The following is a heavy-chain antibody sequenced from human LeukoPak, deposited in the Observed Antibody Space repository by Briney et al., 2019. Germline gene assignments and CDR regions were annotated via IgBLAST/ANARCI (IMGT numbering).Heavy chain of an antibody. CDR2: ISGSGGST. CDR3: AAPEDDAMILDY. CDR1: GFTFSSYS. D-gene: IGHD2-2*01. V-gene: IGHV3-23*01. J-gene: IGHJ4*02. Sequence: GGSLRLSCAASGFTFSSYSMNWVRQAPGKGLEWVSAISGSGGSTYYADSVKGRFTISRDNSKNTLYLQMNSLRAEDTALYYCAAPEDDAMILDYWGQGTLVTVSS.